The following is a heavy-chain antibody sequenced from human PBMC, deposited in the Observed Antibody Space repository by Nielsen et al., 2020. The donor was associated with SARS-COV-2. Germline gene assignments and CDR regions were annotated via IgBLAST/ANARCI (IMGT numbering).Heavy chain of an antibody. J-gene: IGHJ4*02. CDR1: GGSLINYY. CDR2: IYYSGST. V-gene: IGHV4-59*01. CDR3: ARAPLMVRGVIGHFDY. Sequence: SETLSLTCTVSGGSLINYYWSWIRQPPGKGLEWIGYIYYSGSTNYNPSLKSRVTISVDTSKNQFSLKLSSVTAADTAVYYCARAPLMVRGVIGHFDYWGQGTLVTVSS. D-gene: IGHD3-10*01.